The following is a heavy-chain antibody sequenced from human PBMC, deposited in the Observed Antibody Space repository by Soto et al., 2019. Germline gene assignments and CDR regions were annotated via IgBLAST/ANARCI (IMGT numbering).Heavy chain of an antibody. CDR3: ARFGLVEPAARGGYYGMDV. D-gene: IGHD2-2*01. CDR2: INHSGST. V-gene: IGHV4-34*01. J-gene: IGHJ6*02. CDR1: GGSFSGYY. Sequence: SETLSLTCAVYGGSFSGYYWSWIRQPPGKGLEWIGEINHSGSTNYNPSLKSRVTISVDTSKNQFSLKLSSVTAADTAVYYCARFGLVEPAARGGYYGMDVWGQGTTVTVSS.